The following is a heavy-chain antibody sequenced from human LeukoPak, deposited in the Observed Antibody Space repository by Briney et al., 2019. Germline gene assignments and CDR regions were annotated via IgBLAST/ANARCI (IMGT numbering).Heavy chain of an antibody. Sequence: SETLSLTCIVSGGSISSYYWSWIRQPPGKGLEWIGYIYYSGSTNYNPSLKSRVTISVDTSKNQFSLKLSSVTAADTAVYYCARVLLGGPYYYYYYMDVWGKGTTVTVSS. CDR1: GGSISSYY. CDR3: ARVLLGGPYYYYYYMDV. J-gene: IGHJ6*03. V-gene: IGHV4-59*01. CDR2: IYYSGST. D-gene: IGHD4-23*01.